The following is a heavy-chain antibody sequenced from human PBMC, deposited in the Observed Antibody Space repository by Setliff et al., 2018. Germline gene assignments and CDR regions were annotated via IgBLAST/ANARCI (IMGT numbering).Heavy chain of an antibody. CDR2: ISGYSGNT. CDR3: SRLVRYCTTTSCQGASGAEF. V-gene: IGHV1-18*01. J-gene: IGHJ4*02. D-gene: IGHD2-2*01. CDR1: GYTFSNYG. Sequence: WASVKVSCKASGYTFSNYGITWVRQAPGQGLEWMGWISGYSGNTKYAQTLQGKVTMTTDTSTSTAYLKLRSLTSDDTAVYYCSRLVRYCTTTSCQGASGAEFWGQGTLVTVSS.